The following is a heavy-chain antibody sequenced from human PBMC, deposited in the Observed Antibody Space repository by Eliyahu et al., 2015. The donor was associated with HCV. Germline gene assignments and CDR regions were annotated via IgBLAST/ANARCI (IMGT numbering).Heavy chain of an antibody. V-gene: IGHV4-61*01. D-gene: IGHD2-21*01. CDR2: IYYSGST. J-gene: IGHJ5*02. CDR3: ARAARRTLVGAFDP. Sequence: QVQLQESGPGLVKPSXTLSLXCTXXGGXVSSGSYYWXWIRQPPGKGLEWIGYIYYSGSTNYNPSLKSRVTISVDTSKNQFSLKLSSVTAADTAVYYCARAARRTLVGAFDPWGQGTLVTVSS. CDR1: GGXVSSGSYY.